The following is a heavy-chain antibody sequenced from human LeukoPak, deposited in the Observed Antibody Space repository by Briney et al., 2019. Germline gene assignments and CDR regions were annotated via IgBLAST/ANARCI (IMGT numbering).Heavy chain of an antibody. CDR1: GFTFSSYA. CDR2: ITGCGDTT. CDR3: AKQRSEVVVAATNY. V-gene: IGHV3-23*01. D-gene: IGHD2-15*01. Sequence: GGSLRLSCAASGFTFSSYAMTSVRQAPGKGLEWVSSITGCGDTTYYADSVRGRFTISRDNSKNTLSLQTNSLRAEDTAVYYCAKQRSEVVVAATNYGSQGTLVTVSS. J-gene: IGHJ4*02.